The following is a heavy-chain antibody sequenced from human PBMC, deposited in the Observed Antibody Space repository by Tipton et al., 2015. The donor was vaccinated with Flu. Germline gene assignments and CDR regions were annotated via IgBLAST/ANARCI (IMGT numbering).Heavy chain of an antibody. D-gene: IGHD3-3*01. Sequence: TLSLTCTVSGGSISSYYWSWIRQPAGKGLEWIGRIYTSGSTNYNPSLKSRVTMSVDTSKNQFSLKLSSVTAADTAMYYCARGCDFWSGGEYYFDYWGQGTLVTVSS. CDR3: ARGCDFWSGGEYYFDY. CDR1: GGSISSYY. J-gene: IGHJ4*02. V-gene: IGHV4-4*07. CDR2: IYTSGST.